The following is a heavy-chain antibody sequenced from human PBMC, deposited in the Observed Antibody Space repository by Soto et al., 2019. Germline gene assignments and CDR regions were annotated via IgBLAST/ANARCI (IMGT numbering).Heavy chain of an antibody. CDR1: GFTFSSYA. CDR3: AIGARELFSRRAEYFQH. Sequence: GGSLRLSCAASGFTFSSYAMSWVRQAPGKGLEWVSAISGSGGSTYYADSVKGRFTISRDNSKNTLYLQMNSLRAEDTAVYYCAIGARELFSRRAEYFQHWGQGTLVTVSS. D-gene: IGHD1-26*01. V-gene: IGHV3-23*01. CDR2: ISGSGGST. J-gene: IGHJ1*01.